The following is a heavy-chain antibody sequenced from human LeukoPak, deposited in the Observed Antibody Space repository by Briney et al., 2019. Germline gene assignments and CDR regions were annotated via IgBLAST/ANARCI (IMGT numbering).Heavy chain of an antibody. Sequence: GGSLRLSCAASGFTFCRYSMNWVRQAPGKGLEWVSSISSSSSFIYYADSVKGRFTISRDNAKNSLYLQMNSLRAEDTAVYYCARDPPLGYCSSSSCPHLDYWGQGTLVTVSS. CDR1: GFTFCRYS. CDR3: ARDPPLGYCSSSSCPHLDY. D-gene: IGHD2-2*01. J-gene: IGHJ4*02. V-gene: IGHV3-21*01. CDR2: ISSSSSFI.